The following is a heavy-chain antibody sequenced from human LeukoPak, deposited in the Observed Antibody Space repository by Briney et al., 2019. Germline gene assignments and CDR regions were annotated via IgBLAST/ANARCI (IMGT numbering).Heavy chain of an antibody. CDR3: ARDLSPLGKVVTAIPFEY. CDR1: GYTFTSYG. CDR2: INAYNGNT. V-gene: IGHV1-18*01. Sequence: GASVTVSCKGSGYTFTSYGSNWVRQAPGQGLEWMGWINAYNGNTNFAQKLQGRVTMTTDTSTSTAYMELRSLRSDDTAVYYWARDLSPLGKVVTAIPFEYWGQGTLVTASS. D-gene: IGHD2-21*02. J-gene: IGHJ4*02.